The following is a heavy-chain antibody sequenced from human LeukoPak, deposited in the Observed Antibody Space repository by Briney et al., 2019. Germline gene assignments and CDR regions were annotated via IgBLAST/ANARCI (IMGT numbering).Heavy chain of an antibody. V-gene: IGHV1-69*13. D-gene: IGHD3-22*01. CDR3: ARDLSSYDSSGPFFDY. J-gene: IGHJ4*02. CDR1: GGTFSSYA. Sequence: ASVKVSCKASGGTFSSYAISWVRQAPGQGLEWMGGIIPIFGTANYAQKFQGRVTITADESTSTAYMELSSLRSEDTAVYYCARDLSSYDSSGPFFDYWGQGTLVTVSS. CDR2: IIPIFGTA.